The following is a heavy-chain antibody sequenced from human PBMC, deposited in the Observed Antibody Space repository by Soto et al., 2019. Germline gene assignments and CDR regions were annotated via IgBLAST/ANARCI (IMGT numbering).Heavy chain of an antibody. D-gene: IGHD4-4*01. J-gene: IGHJ4*01. CDR3: AAGVSTFDY. CDR2: LAYEAGER. Sequence: GYSVKVSCKLSGSKLSGLPMHWVRQASGKGLEWMGSLAYEAGERNFAHRFQGRVTVTEDTYSDTAYMDPSSLKSEDTAVYYCAAGVSTFDYWGQGTLVTVSS. V-gene: IGHV1-24*01. CDR1: GSKLSGLP.